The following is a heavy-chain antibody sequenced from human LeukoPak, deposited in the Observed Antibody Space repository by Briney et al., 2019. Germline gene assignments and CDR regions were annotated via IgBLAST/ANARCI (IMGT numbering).Heavy chain of an antibody. CDR3: ARERNEQLAPETDYYYYYMDV. CDR1: GFTFSSYW. D-gene: IGHD6-6*01. CDR2: IKQDGSEK. V-gene: IGHV3-7*01. Sequence: GGSLRLSCAASGFTFSSYWMSWVRQAPGKGLEWVANIKQDGSEKYYVDSVKGRFTISRDNAKNSLYLQMNSLRAEDTAVYYCARERNEQLAPETDYYYYYMDVWGKGTTVTVSS. J-gene: IGHJ6*03.